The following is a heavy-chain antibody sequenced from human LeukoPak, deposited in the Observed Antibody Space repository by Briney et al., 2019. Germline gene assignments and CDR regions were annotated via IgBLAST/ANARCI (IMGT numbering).Heavy chain of an antibody. J-gene: IGHJ4*02. CDR2: LVYDARS. CDR3: ARDLSAAFDF. Sequence: GTSLRLSCAASGFPFSSYGMHWVRQAPGKGLEWVARLVYDARSDYANSVKGRFSVSRDDSKNTLFLDMSNLRVEDTALYYCARDLSAAFDFWGQGVLVTVSS. CDR1: GFPFSSYG. D-gene: IGHD6-25*01. V-gene: IGHV3-33*01.